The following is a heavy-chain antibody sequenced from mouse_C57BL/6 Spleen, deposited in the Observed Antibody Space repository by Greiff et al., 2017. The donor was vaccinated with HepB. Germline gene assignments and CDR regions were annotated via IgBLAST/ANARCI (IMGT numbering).Heavy chain of an antibody. CDR2: IYPRDGST. Sequence: VQLQQSDAELVKPGASVKISCKVSGYTFTDHTIHWMKQRPEQGLEWIGYIYPRDGSTKYNEKFKGKATLTADKSSSTAYMQLNSLTSEDSAVYFCSHYYGSSSGYFDYWGQGTTLTVSS. J-gene: IGHJ2*01. CDR3: SHYYGSSSGYFDY. CDR1: GYTFTDHT. D-gene: IGHD1-1*01. V-gene: IGHV1-78*01.